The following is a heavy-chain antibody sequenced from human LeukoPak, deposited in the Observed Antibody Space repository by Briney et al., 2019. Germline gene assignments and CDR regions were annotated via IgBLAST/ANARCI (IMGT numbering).Heavy chain of an antibody. V-gene: IGHV3-21*01. D-gene: IGHD6-19*01. CDR3: ARAPIAVAGISFDY. Sequence: GGSLRLSCAASGFTFSSYSMNWVRQAPGKGLEWVSSISSSSSYIYYADSVKGRFTISRDNAKNSLYLQMNSLRAEDTAVYYCARAPIAVAGISFDYWGQGTLSPSPQ. J-gene: IGHJ4*02. CDR1: GFTFSSYS. CDR2: ISSSSSYI.